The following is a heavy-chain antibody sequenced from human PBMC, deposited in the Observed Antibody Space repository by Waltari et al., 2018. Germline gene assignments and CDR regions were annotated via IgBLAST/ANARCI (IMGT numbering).Heavy chain of an antibody. V-gene: IGHV1-3*01. CDR2: ITAGNDNT. CDR3: AAFTSGWSYGMDV. Sequence: QVQLVQSGAEVKKPGASVTVSCKAYGYTFSNCAIHWVRQAPGQRLEWMGWITAGNDNTKYSQKFQGRLTITRDTSASTAYMELSSLTSEDTAVYYCAAFTSGWSYGMDVWGQGTTITVSS. D-gene: IGHD6-19*01. CDR1: GYTFSNCA. J-gene: IGHJ6*02.